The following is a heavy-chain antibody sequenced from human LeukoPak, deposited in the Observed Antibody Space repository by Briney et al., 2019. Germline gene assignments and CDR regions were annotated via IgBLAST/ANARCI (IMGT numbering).Heavy chain of an antibody. CDR3: ARSKRGYEYYFDY. Sequence: SETLSLTCTVSHGSISSYYWSWIRQPPGKGLKWIGFIYYSGSTNYNPSLKSRVTISIDTSKNQFSLKLISLTAADTAVYYCARSKRGYEYYFDYWGQGTLVTVSS. CDR2: IYYSGST. V-gene: IGHV4-59*01. J-gene: IGHJ4*02. CDR1: HGSISSYY. D-gene: IGHD5-12*01.